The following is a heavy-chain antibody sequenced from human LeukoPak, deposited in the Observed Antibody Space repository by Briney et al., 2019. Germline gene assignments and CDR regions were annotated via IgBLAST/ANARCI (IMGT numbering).Heavy chain of an antibody. CDR1: GGTFSSYA. CDR3: ARSVGYCSSTSCPPPGYFDY. V-gene: IGHV1-69*05. D-gene: IGHD2-2*01. J-gene: IGHJ4*02. CDR2: IIPFFGTA. Sequence: SVKVSCKASGGTFSSYAISWVRQAPGQGLEWMGGIIPFFGTATYAQRFQGRVTITTDESTSTAYMELSSLRSEDTTVYYCARSVGYCSSTSCPPPGYFDYWGQGTLVTVSS.